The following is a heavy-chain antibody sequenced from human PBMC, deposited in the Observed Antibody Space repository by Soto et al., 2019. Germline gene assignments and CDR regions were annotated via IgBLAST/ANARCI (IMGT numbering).Heavy chain of an antibody. D-gene: IGHD1-26*01. CDR2: IYDTGRT. J-gene: IGHJ4*02. CDR3: AKVDYSGSYFDY. CDR1: GGSISSFY. V-gene: IGHV4-59*01. Sequence: SETLSLTCTVSGGSISSFYWSWIRQSPGKGLEWIGSIYDTGRTNYNPSLESRVTISVDRSKNQFSLQMNSLRAEDTAVYYCAKVDYSGSYFDYWGQGTLVTVSS.